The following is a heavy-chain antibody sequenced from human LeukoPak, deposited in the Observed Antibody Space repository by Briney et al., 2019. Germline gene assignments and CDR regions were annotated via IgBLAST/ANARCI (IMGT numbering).Heavy chain of an antibody. CDR1: GGTFTHYV. CDR2: IIPIFGTA. CDR3: ARASNYYDSSGYWDYFDY. V-gene: IGHV1-69*06. Sequence: GASVKVSCKASGGTFTHYVISWVRQAPGQGLEWMGGIIPIFGTANYAQKFQGRVTITADKSTSTAYMELSSLRSEDTAVYYCARASNYYDSSGYWDYFDYWGQGTLVTVSS. J-gene: IGHJ4*02. D-gene: IGHD3-22*01.